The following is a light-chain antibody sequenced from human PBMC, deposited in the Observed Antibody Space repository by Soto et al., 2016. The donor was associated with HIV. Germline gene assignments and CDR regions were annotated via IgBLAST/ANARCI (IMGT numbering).Light chain of an antibody. CDR3: QQYNSVPWT. V-gene: IGKV1-5*03. Sequence: DIQMTQSPSTLSASVGDRVTITCRASQTISSWLAWYQQKPGKAPKLLIYKASTLESGVPLRFSASGSGTDFTLTLSSVQPDDVGTYYCQQYNSVPWTFGQGTKLEMK. CDR1: QTISSW. J-gene: IGKJ1*01. CDR2: KAS.